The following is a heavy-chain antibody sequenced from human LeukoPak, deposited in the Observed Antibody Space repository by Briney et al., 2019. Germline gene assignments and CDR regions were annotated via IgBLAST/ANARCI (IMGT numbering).Heavy chain of an antibody. CDR1: GFIFGNEW. J-gene: IGHJ4*02. D-gene: IGHD6-13*01. V-gene: IGHV3-15*01. CDR2: SSTKKEGQTT. CDR3: TRGHYSSL. Sequence: TGGSLRLSCAASGFIFGNEWARWVRQAPGKGLEWVGRSSTKKEGQTTDYGAPVKGRFLISRDDSKNTVYLQMDSLKTDDTGVYFCTRGHYSSLWGQGTQVTVSA.